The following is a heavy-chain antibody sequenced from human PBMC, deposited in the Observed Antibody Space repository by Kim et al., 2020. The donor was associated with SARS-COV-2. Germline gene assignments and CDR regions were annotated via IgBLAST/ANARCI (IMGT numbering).Heavy chain of an antibody. CDR3: AKDGMVRAVVGTFDY. D-gene: IGHD3-10*01. Sequence: DAVSSRFTISGENSKTAQQLQMNSLRAEDTAVYYCAKDGMVRAVVGTFDYWGQGTLVTVSS. J-gene: IGHJ4*01. V-gene: IGHV3-33*06.